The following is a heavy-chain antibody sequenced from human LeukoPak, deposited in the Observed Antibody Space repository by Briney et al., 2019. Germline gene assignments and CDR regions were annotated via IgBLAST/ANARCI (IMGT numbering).Heavy chain of an antibody. V-gene: IGHV3-30*02. J-gene: IGHJ3*02. CDR2: IVYDGSDK. CDR1: GFTFSSYG. Sequence: PGGSLRLSCAASGFTFSSYGMHWVRQAPGKGLEWVAFIVYDGSDKYYADSVKGRFTISRDNSKNTLYLQMNSLRAEDTAVYYCAVPYYYDSSGYHDAFDIWGHGTMVTVSS. CDR3: AVPYYYDSSGYHDAFDI. D-gene: IGHD3-22*01.